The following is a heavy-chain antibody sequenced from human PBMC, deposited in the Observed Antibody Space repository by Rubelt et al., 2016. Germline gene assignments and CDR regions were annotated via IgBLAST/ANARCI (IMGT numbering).Heavy chain of an antibody. Sequence: QLQLQESGPGLVKPSETLSLTCTVSGTSTSSSSYYWGWIRQPPGKGLEWIGSMFHGGSTYYNPSLKSRVTISVDASKNQFSLNLNSVTAADTAVYYCARGGTGWIDPWGQGTLVTVSS. CDR2: MFHGGST. CDR1: GTSTSSSSYY. V-gene: IGHV4-39*07. J-gene: IGHJ5*02. D-gene: IGHD1/OR15-1a*01. CDR3: ARGGTGWIDP.